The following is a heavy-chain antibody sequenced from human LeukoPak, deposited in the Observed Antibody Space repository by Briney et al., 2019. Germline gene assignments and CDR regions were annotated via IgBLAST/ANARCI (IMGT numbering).Heavy chain of an antibody. D-gene: IGHD4-11*01. J-gene: IGHJ6*02. CDR3: ARVVYSHYWPEGMDV. CDR1: GDSISSYY. Sequence: ESGPGLVEPSETLSLTCTVSGDSISSYYWSWIRQPPGKGLEWIGYIYHSETTNYNPSLESRVTISEDTSKNQFSLMLTPVTAADTAVYYCARVVYSHYWPEGMDVWGQGTTVTVSS. CDR2: IYHSETT. V-gene: IGHV4-59*01.